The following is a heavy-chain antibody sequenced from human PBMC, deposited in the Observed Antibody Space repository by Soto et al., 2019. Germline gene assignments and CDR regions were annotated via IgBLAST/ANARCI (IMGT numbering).Heavy chain of an antibody. CDR2: INMDGTRT. CDR3: ARGPRGLYHHDY. D-gene: IGHD2-2*01. Sequence: EVQLVESGGGLVQPGGSLRLSCAASGFTFSGDWMHWVRQAAGKGLVLVSRINMDGTRTNYADSVKGRFTISRDNAKNTLYLQMDSLRVDDTAVYFCARGPRGLYHHDYWGQGALVTVSS. V-gene: IGHV3-74*01. CDR1: GFTFSGDW. J-gene: IGHJ4*02.